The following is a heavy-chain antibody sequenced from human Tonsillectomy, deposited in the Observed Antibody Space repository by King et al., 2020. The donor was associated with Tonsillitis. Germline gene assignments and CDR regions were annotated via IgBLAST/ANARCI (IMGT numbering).Heavy chain of an antibody. Sequence: DVQLVESGGGVVQPGGSLRLSCAASGLTFDDYAMHWVRQAPGKGLEWVSLISGDGGSTHYADAVKGRFTVSRDNSKDSLFLQMNSLRTEDTALCYCAKTGRYRTRDWYSDLWGRGTLVTVFS. CDR3: AKTGRYRTRDWYSDL. J-gene: IGHJ2*01. CDR2: ISGDGGST. CDR1: GLTFDDYA. D-gene: IGHD1-26*01. V-gene: IGHV3-43*02.